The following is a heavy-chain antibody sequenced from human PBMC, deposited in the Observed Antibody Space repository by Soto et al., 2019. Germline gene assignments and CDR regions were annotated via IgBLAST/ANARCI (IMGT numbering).Heavy chain of an antibody. J-gene: IGHJ4*02. Sequence: QVQLQQWGAGLLKPSETLSLTCAVYGGSFSGYYWSWIRQPPGKGLEWIGEIKHSGSTNYNPSLKSRVTISVDTSKNQCSLKLSSVTAADTAVYYCARGNPSGSYRFWGQGTLVTVSS. D-gene: IGHD1-26*01. V-gene: IGHV4-34*01. CDR1: GGSFSGYY. CDR3: ARGNPSGSYRF. CDR2: IKHSGST.